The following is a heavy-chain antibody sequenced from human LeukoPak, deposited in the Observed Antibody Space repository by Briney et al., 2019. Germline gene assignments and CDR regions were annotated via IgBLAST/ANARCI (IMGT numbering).Heavy chain of an antibody. CDR3: AKDSTYYYDSSGYFDFDY. Sequence: GGSLRLSCAASGFTFDDYAMHWVRHAPGKGLEWVSGISWNSGSIGYADSVKGRFTISRDNAKNSLYLQMNSLRAEDTALYYCAKDSTYYYDSSGYFDFDYWGQGTLVTVSS. CDR2: ISWNSGSI. CDR1: GFTFDDYA. J-gene: IGHJ4*02. V-gene: IGHV3-9*01. D-gene: IGHD3-22*01.